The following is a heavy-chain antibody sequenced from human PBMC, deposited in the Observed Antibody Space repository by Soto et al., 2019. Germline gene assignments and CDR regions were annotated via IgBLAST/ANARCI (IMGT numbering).Heavy chain of an antibody. CDR2: ITSSGSTI. J-gene: IGHJ4*02. Sequence: LRLSCAASGFTFSDYYMSWIRQAPGKGLEWVSYITSSGSTIYHADSVKGRFTISRDNAKNSLYLQMNSLRAEDTAVYYCARENEQWVAADNWGQGTLVTVSS. CDR3: ARENEQWVAADN. V-gene: IGHV3-11*01. D-gene: IGHD6-19*01. CDR1: GFTFSDYY.